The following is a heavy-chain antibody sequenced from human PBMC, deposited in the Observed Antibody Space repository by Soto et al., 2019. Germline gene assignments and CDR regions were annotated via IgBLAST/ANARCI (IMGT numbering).Heavy chain of an antibody. CDR3: ATMPRVGATRNGPFDY. CDR2: FDPEDGET. Sequence: GASVKVSCKVSGYTLTELSMHWVRQAPGKGLEWMGGFDPEDGETIYAQKFQGRVTMTEDTSTDTAYMELSSLRSEDTAVYYCATMPRVGATRNGPFDYWGQGTLVTVSS. D-gene: IGHD1-26*01. V-gene: IGHV1-24*01. CDR1: GYTLTELS. J-gene: IGHJ4*02.